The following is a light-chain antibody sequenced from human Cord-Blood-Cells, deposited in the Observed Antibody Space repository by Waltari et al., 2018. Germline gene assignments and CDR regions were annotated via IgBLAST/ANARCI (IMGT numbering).Light chain of an antibody. J-gene: IGLJ3*02. CDR1: SSDVGGYNY. CDR2: DVS. CDR3: SSYTSSSTWV. V-gene: IGLV2-14*01. Sequence: QSALTQPAPVSGSPGQSITISCTGTSSDVGGYNYVSWYQQHPGKAPKLIIYDVSKRPSGVSNRFSGSKSGNTASLTISGLQAEDEADYYCSSYTSSSTWVFGGGTKLTVL.